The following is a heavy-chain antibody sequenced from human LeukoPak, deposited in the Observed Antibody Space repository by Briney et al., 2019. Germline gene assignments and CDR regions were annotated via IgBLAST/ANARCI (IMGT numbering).Heavy chain of an antibody. CDR1: GFTFSSYS. Sequence: PGGSLRLSCAASGFTFSSYSMNWVRQAPGKGLEWVSSISSGSSYIYYADSVKGRFTISRDNAKNSLYLQMNNLRAEDTAVYYCARESGLGYSYGPSFDYWGQGTLVTVSS. V-gene: IGHV3-21*01. J-gene: IGHJ4*02. D-gene: IGHD5-18*01. CDR2: ISSGSSYI. CDR3: ARESGLGYSYGPSFDY.